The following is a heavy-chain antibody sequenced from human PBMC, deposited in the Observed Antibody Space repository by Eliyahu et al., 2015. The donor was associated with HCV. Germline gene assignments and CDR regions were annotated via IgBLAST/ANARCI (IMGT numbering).Heavy chain of an antibody. J-gene: IGHJ5*02. CDR1: GFTFSSXW. Sequence: EVQLVESGGGLVQPGGSLRLSCAASGFTFSSXWMHWXRQAPGKGLVWVSRINSDGSSTSYADSVKGRFTISRDNAKNTLYLQMNSLRAEDTAVYYCATGWYHWFDPWGQGTLVTVSS. D-gene: IGHD6-19*01. V-gene: IGHV3-74*01. CDR2: INSDGSST. CDR3: ATGWYHWFDP.